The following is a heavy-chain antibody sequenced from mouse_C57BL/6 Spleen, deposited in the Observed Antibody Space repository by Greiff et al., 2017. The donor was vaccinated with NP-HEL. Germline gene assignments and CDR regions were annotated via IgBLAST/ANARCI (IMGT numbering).Heavy chain of an antibody. V-gene: IGHV1-15*01. CDR2: IDPETGGT. D-gene: IGHD1-1*01. Sequence: VKLQESGAELVRPGASVTLSCKASGYTFTDYEMHWVKQTPVHGLEWIGAIDPETGGTAYNQKFKGKAILTADKSSSTAYMELRSLTSEDSAVYYCTRGAYGSSPYYFDYWGQGTTLTVSS. CDR3: TRGAYGSSPYYFDY. CDR1: GYTFTDYE. J-gene: IGHJ2*01.